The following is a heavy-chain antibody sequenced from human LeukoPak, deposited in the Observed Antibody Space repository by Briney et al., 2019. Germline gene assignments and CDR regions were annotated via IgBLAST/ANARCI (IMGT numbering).Heavy chain of an antibody. V-gene: IGHV3-23*01. D-gene: IGHD3-10*01. CDR2: ISGSGGST. J-gene: IGHJ6*03. CDR1: GFTFRSYG. Sequence: PGGSLRLSCAASGFTFRSYGMNWVRQAPGKGLEWVSGISGSGGSTYYADSVKGRFTISRDNLKNTLYLQMNSLRAEDTAVYYCAKDHSSGSGSPYYMDVWGKGTTVTVSS. CDR3: AKDHSSGSGSPYYMDV.